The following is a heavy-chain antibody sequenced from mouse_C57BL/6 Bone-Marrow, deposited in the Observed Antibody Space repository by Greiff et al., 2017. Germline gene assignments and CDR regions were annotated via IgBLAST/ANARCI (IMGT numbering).Heavy chain of an antibody. CDR2: INPNNGGT. Sequence: VQLKESGPELVKPGASVKMSCKASGYPFTDYNMHWVKQSHGKSLEWIGYINPNNGGTSYNQKFKGKATLTVNKSSSTAYMERRSLTSEDSAVYYCARDDGYYGGYFDVWGTGTTVTVSS. CDR3: ARDDGYYGGYFDV. CDR1: GYPFTDYN. D-gene: IGHD2-3*01. V-gene: IGHV1-22*01. J-gene: IGHJ1*03.